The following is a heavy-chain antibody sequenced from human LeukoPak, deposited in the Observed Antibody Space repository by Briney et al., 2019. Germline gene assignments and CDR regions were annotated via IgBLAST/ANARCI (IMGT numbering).Heavy chain of an antibody. V-gene: IGHV3-30*18. CDR2: ISNDEIST. D-gene: IGHD3-10*01. CDR1: GFTFSSSG. CDR3: AKDLLGTGLVRYYYNGMDV. J-gene: IGHJ6*02. Sequence: GGSLRLSCAASGFTFSSSGMHWVRQAPGKGLEWVAVISNDEISTYYADSVQGRFTISRDNSKNTLSLQMNSLRPEDTAVYYCAKDLLGTGLVRYYYNGMDVWGQGTTVTVSS.